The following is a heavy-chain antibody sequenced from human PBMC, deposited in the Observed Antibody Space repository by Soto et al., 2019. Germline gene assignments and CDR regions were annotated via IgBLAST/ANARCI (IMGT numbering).Heavy chain of an antibody. Sequence: HPGGSLRLSCAVSGFKFDDYAMHWVRQTPGKGLEWVSGIDWNSGSIGYADSVKGRFTISRDNAKNSLFLQMNSLRTEDTAFYYCAKTSNDFWSGYYKGWFDRWGQGTLVTVSS. CDR3: AKTSNDFWSGYYKGWFDR. V-gene: IGHV3-9*01. J-gene: IGHJ5*02. CDR2: IDWNSGSI. D-gene: IGHD3-3*01. CDR1: GFKFDDYA.